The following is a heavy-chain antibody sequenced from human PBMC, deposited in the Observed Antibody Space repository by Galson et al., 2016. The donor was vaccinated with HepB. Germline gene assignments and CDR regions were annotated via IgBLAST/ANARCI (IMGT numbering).Heavy chain of an antibody. CDR2: IIPMFDAT. CDR1: GVAFNNYA. J-gene: IGHJ6*02. Sequence: SVKVSCKASGVAFNNYAFSWVRQAPGQGLEWMGGIIPMFDATKYAQKFQGRVTLTADESTSTAYMELTSLRSEDTAVYYCAQCFARTDYGDYGNTDYYYGVDVWGRGTPVTVSS. CDR3: AQCFARTDYGDYGNTDYYYGVDV. V-gene: IGHV1-69*13. D-gene: IGHD4-17*01.